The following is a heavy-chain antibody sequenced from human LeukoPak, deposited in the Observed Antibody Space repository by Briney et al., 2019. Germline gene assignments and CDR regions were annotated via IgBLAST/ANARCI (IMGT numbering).Heavy chain of an antibody. Sequence: GGSLRLSCAASGFTFSRYDLSWVRQAPGKGLECVSTISRTVTTTYYADSVKGRFTISRDNSKNTLYLQMNDLRADDTAVYYCARDRIAAAGMFTPPGGDFDYWGQGTLVTVSS. CDR2: ISRTVTTT. D-gene: IGHD6-13*01. CDR3: ARDRIAAAGMFTPPGGDFDY. V-gene: IGHV3-23*01. J-gene: IGHJ4*02. CDR1: GFTFSRYD.